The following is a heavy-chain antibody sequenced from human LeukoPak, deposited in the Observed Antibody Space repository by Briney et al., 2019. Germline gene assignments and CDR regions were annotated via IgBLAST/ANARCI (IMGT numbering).Heavy chain of an antibody. CDR2: FSYSGST. CDR1: GGSISSYY. J-gene: IGHJ3*02. CDR3: ARETRLHSGSYSNDAFDI. Sequence: KPSETLSLTCTVSGGSISSYYWSWIRQPPGKGLEWIGYFSYSGSTDYNPSLKSRVTISLDTSKNQFSLRLSSVTAADTAVYYCARETRLHSGSYSNDAFDIWGQGTMVTVSS. V-gene: IGHV4-59*01. D-gene: IGHD1-26*01.